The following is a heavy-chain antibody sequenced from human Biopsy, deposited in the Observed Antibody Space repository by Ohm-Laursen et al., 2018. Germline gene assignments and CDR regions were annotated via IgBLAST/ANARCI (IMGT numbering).Heavy chain of an antibody. J-gene: IGHJ4*02. Sequence: SLRLSCAASGFTFSRSVMHWVRQAPGKGLMWVSRIHGDERSATYAELVKGRFTISRDNAKNTLHLQMNSLRAEDTAVYYCTGDSGGLGDYWGQGTLVTVSS. CDR2: IHGDERSA. D-gene: IGHD2-8*02. CDR3: TGDSGGLGDY. V-gene: IGHV3-74*03. CDR1: GFTFSRSV.